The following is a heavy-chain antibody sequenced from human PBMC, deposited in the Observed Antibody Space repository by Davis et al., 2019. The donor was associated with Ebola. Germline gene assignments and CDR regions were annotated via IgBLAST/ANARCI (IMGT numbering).Heavy chain of an antibody. Sequence: PGGSLRLSCVASGFAFSGYWMNWVRQVPGKGLEWVAIIKKDGSEKYYVDSVKGRFTITRDNAKNSLYLQMNNLRVEDTAVYYCVKDQQILHYYGMEVWGQGTTVTVSS. CDR3: VKDQQILHYYGMEV. CDR1: GFAFSGYW. J-gene: IGHJ6*02. V-gene: IGHV3-7*01. CDR2: IKKDGSEK.